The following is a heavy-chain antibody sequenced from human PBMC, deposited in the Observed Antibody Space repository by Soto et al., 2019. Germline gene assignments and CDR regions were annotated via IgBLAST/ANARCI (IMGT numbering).Heavy chain of an antibody. Sequence: RSLTCSVSGDSISTVDYFWAWIRQPPGQALEYIGYIYKSTTTYYNPSFESRVAISLDTSKSQFSLTVTSVTAADTAVYFCARGRYCLTGRCFPNWFDSWGQGTLVTVSS. D-gene: IGHD2-15*01. CDR2: IYKSTTT. V-gene: IGHV4-30-4*01. CDR3: ARGRYCLTGRCFPNWFDS. CDR1: GDSISTVDYF. J-gene: IGHJ5*01.